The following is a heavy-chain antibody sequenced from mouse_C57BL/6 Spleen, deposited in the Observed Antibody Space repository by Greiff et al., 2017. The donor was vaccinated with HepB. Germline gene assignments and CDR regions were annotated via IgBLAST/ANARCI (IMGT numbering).Heavy chain of an antibody. CDR2: IYPGSGNT. Sequence: QVQLQQSGPELVKPGASVKISCKASGYSFTSYYIHWVKQRPGQGLEWIGWIYPGSGNTKYNEKFKGKATLTADTSSSTAYMQLSSLTSEDSAVYYCARSGPYGSSYWYFDVWGTGTTVTVSS. CDR3: ARSGPYGSSYWYFDV. D-gene: IGHD1-1*01. J-gene: IGHJ1*03. CDR1: GYSFTSYY. V-gene: IGHV1-66*01.